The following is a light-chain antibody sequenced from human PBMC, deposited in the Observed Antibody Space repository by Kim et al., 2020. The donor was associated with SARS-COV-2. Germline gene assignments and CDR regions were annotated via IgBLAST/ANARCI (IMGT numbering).Light chain of an antibody. CDR2: QDS. J-gene: IGLJ3*02. CDR3: QAWDSSTVGV. CDR1: KLGDKY. Sequence: SYELTQPPSVSVSPGQTASITCSADKLGDKYACWYQQKPGQSPVLVIYQDSKRPSGIPERFSGSNSGNTATLTISGTQAMDEADYYCQAWDSSTVGVFGGGTKLTVL. V-gene: IGLV3-1*01.